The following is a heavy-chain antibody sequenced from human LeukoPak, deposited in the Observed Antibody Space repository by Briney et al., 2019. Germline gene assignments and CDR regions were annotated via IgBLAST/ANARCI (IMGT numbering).Heavy chain of an antibody. CDR1: GGSISSYY. Sequence: PSGTLSLTCTVSGGSISSYYWSWIRRPPGKGLEWSGYIYYSGSTNYNPSLKSRVTVSVDTSKNQFSLKLSSVTAADTAVYYCARIIVATRYPHNWFDPWGQGTLVTVSS. D-gene: IGHD5-12*01. V-gene: IGHV4-59*01. J-gene: IGHJ5*02. CDR2: IYYSGST. CDR3: ARIIVATRYPHNWFDP.